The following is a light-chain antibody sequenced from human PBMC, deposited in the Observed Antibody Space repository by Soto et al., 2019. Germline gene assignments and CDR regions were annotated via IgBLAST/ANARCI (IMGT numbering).Light chain of an antibody. Sequence: HMNQHPSSLSASVREKVIITCRASRDVGSDVSWYQQKPGQAPKLLIYAASNLYTGVPSRFSGSRSGTEFTLTISCLQPEDFASYYCLQDYGDLWTFGQGTNVDIK. CDR3: LQDYGDLWT. CDR1: RDVGSD. V-gene: IGKV1-6*01. CDR2: AAS. J-gene: IGKJ1*01.